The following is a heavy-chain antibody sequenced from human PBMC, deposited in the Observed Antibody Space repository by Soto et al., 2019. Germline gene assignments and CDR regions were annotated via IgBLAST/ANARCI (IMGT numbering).Heavy chain of an antibody. CDR1: GGSISSGDYY. CDR3: ARVGSLATTVPFYYYGMDV. J-gene: IGHJ6*02. D-gene: IGHD5-12*01. V-gene: IGHV4-30-4*01. Sequence: SETLSLTCTVSGGSISSGDYYWSWIRQPPGKGLEWIGYIYYSGSTYYNPSLKSRVTISVDTSKNQFSLKLSSVTAADTAVYYCARVGSLATTVPFYYYGMDVWGQGTTVTVSS. CDR2: IYYSGST.